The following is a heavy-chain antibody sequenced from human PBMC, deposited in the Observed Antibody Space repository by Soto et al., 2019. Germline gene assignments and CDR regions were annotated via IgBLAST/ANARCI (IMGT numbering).Heavy chain of an antibody. V-gene: IGHV1-3*01. CDR2: INAGSGNT. Sequence: QVQLVQSGAEVKRPGASVKVSCKSSGYTFTTYDLHWLRQAPGQGLQWMGWINAGSGNTKYSLDFQGRVTFTRDTPATTAYMELSSLRSEDTAVYYCARVPPWGNSGSYYIQHYDSWGQGTLVTVSS. CDR3: ARVPPWGNSGSYYIQHYDS. CDR1: GYTFTTYD. J-gene: IGHJ4*02. D-gene: IGHD3-10*01.